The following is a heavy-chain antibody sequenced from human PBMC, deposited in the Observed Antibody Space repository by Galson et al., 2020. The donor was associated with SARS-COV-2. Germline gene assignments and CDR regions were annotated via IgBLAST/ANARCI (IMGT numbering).Heavy chain of an antibody. V-gene: IGHV3-30*04. D-gene: IGHD1-26*01. CDR3: ARTYSGSYLNWFDP. Sequence: GGSLRLSCAASGFTLSSYAMHWVRQAPGKGLEWGAVISYDGSNKYYADSVKGRFTISRDNSKNTLYLQMNSLRAEDTAVYYCARTYSGSYLNWFDPWGQGTLVTVSS. CDR2: ISYDGSNK. J-gene: IGHJ5*02. CDR1: GFTLSSYA.